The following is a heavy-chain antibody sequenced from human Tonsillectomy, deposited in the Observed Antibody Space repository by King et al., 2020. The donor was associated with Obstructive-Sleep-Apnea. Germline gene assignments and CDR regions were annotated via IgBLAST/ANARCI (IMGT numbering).Heavy chain of an antibody. V-gene: IGHV3-7*01. D-gene: IGHD6-13*01. J-gene: IGHJ4*02. CDR1: GFTFSSYW. Sequence: QLVQSGGGLVQPGGSLRLSCAASGFTFSSYWMSWVRQAPGKGLEWVANIEQDGSERYYVDSLKGRFTISRDNAKNSLYLQMNSLRAEDTAVYYCARAFYSSSWGGFGYWGQGTLVTVSS. CDR2: IEQDGSER. CDR3: ARAFYSSSWGGFGY.